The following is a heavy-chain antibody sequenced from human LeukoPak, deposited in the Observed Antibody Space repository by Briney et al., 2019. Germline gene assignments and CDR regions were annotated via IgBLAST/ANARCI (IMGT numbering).Heavy chain of an antibody. D-gene: IGHD3-3*01. CDR3: ARARRGTIFGVVITPFDY. CDR2: INHSGST. V-gene: IGHV4-34*01. CDR1: GGSFSGYY. Sequence: SETLSLTCAVYGGSFSGYYWSWIRQPPGKGLEWIGEINHSGSTNYNPSLKSRVTISVDTSKNQFSLKLSSVTAADTAVYYCARARRGTIFGVVITPFDYWGQGTLVTVSS. J-gene: IGHJ4*02.